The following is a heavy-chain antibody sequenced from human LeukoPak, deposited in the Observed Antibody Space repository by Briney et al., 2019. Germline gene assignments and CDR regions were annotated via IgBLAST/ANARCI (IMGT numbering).Heavy chain of an antibody. CDR1: GGSISNSIYY. CDR3: DLLWHSSGWFDAFDI. Sequence: KPSETLSLTCTVSGGSISNSIYYWGWIRQPPGKGLEWIGSIYYGGSTYYNPSLKSRVTISVDTSRKQFSLKLSSVTAADTAVYYCDLLWHSSGWFDAFDIWGQGTMVTVSS. D-gene: IGHD6-19*01. V-gene: IGHV4-39*01. J-gene: IGHJ3*02. CDR2: IYYGGST.